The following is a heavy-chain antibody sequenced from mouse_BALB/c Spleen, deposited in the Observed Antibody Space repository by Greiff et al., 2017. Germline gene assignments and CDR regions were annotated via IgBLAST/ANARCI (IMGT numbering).Heavy chain of an antibody. J-gene: IGHJ1*01. V-gene: IGHV5-9-3*01. Sequence: EVMLVESGGGLVQPGGSLKLSCAASGFTFSSYAMSWVRQTPEKRLEWVATISSGGSYTYYPDSVKGRFTISRDNAKNTLYLQMSSLRSEDTAMYYCARHDTTVVATRYFDVWGAGTTVTVSS. CDR1: GFTFSSYA. D-gene: IGHD1-1*01. CDR3: ARHDTTVVATRYFDV. CDR2: ISSGGSYT.